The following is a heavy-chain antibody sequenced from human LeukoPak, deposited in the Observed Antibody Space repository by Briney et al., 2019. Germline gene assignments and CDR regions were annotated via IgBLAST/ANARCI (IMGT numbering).Heavy chain of an antibody. J-gene: IGHJ4*02. V-gene: IGHV1-2*02. CDR1: GYTFTSYG. CDR2: INPNSGGT. CDR3: ARNPGSRGYYGSGSYYNEFDY. Sequence: ASVKVSCKASGYTFTSYGLSWVRQAPGQGLEWMGWINPNSGGTNYAQKFQGRVTMTRDTSISTAYMELSRLRSDDTAVYYCARNPGSRGYYGSGSYYNEFDYWGQGTLVTVSS. D-gene: IGHD3-10*01.